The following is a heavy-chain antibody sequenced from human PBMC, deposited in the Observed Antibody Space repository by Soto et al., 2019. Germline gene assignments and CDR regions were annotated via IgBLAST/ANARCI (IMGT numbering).Heavy chain of an antibody. D-gene: IGHD3-22*01. J-gene: IGHJ3*02. CDR2: IYYSGST. CDR1: GGSISSGGYY. V-gene: IGHV4-31*03. Sequence: SETLSLTCTVSGGSISSGGYYWSWIRQHPGKGLEWIGYIYYSGSTYYNPSLKSRVTISVDTSKNQFSLKLSSVTAADTAVYYCARGVIVAGGAFDIWGQGTMVTV. CDR3: ARGVIVAGGAFDI.